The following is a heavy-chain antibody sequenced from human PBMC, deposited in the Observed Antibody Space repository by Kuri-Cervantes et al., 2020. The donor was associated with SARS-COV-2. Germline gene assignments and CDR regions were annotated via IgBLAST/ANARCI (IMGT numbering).Heavy chain of an antibody. J-gene: IGHJ5*02. CDR2: ISYDGSNK. CDR1: GFTFSSYA. CDR3: ASSLTIFGVFGWFDP. V-gene: IGHV3-30-3*01. D-gene: IGHD3-3*01. Sequence: GESLKISCAASGFTFSSYAMHWVRQAPGKGLEWVAVISYDGSNKYYADSVKGRFTISRDNSKNTLYLQMNSLRAEDAAVYYCASSLTIFGVFGWFDPWGQGTLVTVSS.